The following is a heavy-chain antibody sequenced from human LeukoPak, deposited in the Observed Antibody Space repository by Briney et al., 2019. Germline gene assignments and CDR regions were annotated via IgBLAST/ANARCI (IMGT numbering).Heavy chain of an antibody. CDR1: GFTFSSYA. CDR2: ISYDGSNK. Sequence: GGSLRLSCAASGFTFSSYAMHWVRQAPGKGLEWVAVISYDGSNKYYADSVKGRFTIFRDNSKTTLYLQMNSLRAEDTAVYYCAKGRPYYDILTGYAIYYYYMDVWGKGTTVTISS. J-gene: IGHJ6*03. CDR3: AKGRPYYDILTGYAIYYYYMDV. V-gene: IGHV3-30*04. D-gene: IGHD3-9*01.